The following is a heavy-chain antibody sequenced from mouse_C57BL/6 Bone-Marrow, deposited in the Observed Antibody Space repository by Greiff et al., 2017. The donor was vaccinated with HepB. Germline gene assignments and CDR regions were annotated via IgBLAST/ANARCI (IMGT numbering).Heavy chain of an antibody. D-gene: IGHD1-1*01. Sequence: VKLVESGAELARPGASVKLSCKASGYTFTSYGISWVKQRTGQGLEWIGEIYPRSGNTYYNEKFKGKATLTADKSSSTAYMELRSLTSEDSAVYFCAREPYYYGSSYVAYWGQGTLVTVSA. V-gene: IGHV1-81*01. CDR1: GYTFTSYG. CDR3: AREPYYYGSSYVAY. J-gene: IGHJ3*01. CDR2: IYPRSGNT.